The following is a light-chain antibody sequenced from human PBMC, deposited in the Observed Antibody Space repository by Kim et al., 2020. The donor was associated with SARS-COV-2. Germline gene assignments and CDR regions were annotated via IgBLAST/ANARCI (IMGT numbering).Light chain of an antibody. Sequence: QSALTQPPSASGSPVQSVTISCTGTSSDVGGFNFVSWYQQHPGKAPKVMIYEVSKRPSGVPDRFSGSKSGNTASLTVSGLQAEDEADYYCCSYAGSYTKIFGGGTQLTVL. V-gene: IGLV2-8*01. CDR3: CSYAGSYTKI. J-gene: IGLJ2*01. CDR1: SSDVGGFNF. CDR2: EVS.